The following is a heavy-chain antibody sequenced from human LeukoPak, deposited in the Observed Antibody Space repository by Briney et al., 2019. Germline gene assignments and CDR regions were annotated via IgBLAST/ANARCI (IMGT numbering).Heavy chain of an antibody. CDR2: TYYSGTT. CDR1: GDSLINFY. D-gene: IGHD3-9*01. CDR3: ARLKFDVLTGYYEALDY. J-gene: IGHJ4*02. Sequence: PSETLSLTCTVSGDSLINFYWSWIRQPPGKGLEWIGYTYYSGTTNYNPSLKSRVTMSVDTSKNQFSLKLRSVTAADTAVYYCARLKFDVLTGYYEALDYWGQGTLVTVSS. V-gene: IGHV4-59*08.